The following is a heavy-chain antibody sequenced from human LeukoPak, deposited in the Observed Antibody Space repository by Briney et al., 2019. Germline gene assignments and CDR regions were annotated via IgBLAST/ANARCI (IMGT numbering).Heavy chain of an antibody. V-gene: IGHV3-53*01. CDR3: ARVSYSSGWYFQDY. D-gene: IGHD6-19*01. CDR1: GFIVSSNY. Sequence: GGSLRLSCAASGFIVSSNYMSWVRQAPGKGLEWVSVIYSGGSTYYADSVKGRFTISRDNSKNTLYLQVNSLRAEDTAVYYCARVSYSSGWYFQDYWGQGTLVTVSS. CDR2: IYSGGST. J-gene: IGHJ4*02.